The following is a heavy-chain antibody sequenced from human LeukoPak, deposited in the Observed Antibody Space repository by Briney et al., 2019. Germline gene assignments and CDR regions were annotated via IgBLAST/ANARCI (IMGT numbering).Heavy chain of an antibody. D-gene: IGHD2-15*01. CDR3: ARGFCSGGSCYSYVYNYYYYMDV. J-gene: IGHJ6*03. V-gene: IGHV1-2*06. Sequence: ASVKVSCKASGYTLTGYYMHWVRQAPGQGLEWRGRINPNSGGTNYAQKVQGRVTMTRDTSISTAYMALSRLRSDDTAVYYCARGFCSGGSCYSYVYNYYYYMDVWGKGTTVTVSS. CDR1: GYTLTGYY. CDR2: INPNSGGT.